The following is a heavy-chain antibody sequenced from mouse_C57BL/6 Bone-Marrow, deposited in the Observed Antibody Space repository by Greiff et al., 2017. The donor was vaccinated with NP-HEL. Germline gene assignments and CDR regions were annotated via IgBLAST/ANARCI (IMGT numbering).Heavy chain of an antibody. CDR3: AREDTKEYFDY. V-gene: IGHV1-64*01. CDR2: IHPNSGST. D-gene: IGHD1-1*01. Sequence: VKLQQPGAELVKPGASVKLSCKASGYTFTSYWMHWVKQRPGQGLEWIGMIHPNSGSTNYNEKFKSKATLTVDKSSSTAYMQLSSLTSEDSAVYYCAREDTKEYFDYWGQGTTLTVSS. J-gene: IGHJ2*01. CDR1: GYTFTSYW.